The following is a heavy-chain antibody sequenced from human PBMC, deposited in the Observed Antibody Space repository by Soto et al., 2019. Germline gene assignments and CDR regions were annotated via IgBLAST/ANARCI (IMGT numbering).Heavy chain of an antibody. V-gene: IGHV3-74*01. Sequence: EVQLVESGGGLVQPGGSLRLSCAASGFTFGDYWMHWVRQAPGKGPVWVSRMTSDGRTIQYADSVKGRFTASRDNAKSTLYLQMNSLRAEDTAVYYCATAEVDYWGPGTLVTVSS. J-gene: IGHJ4*02. CDR3: ATAEVDY. CDR1: GFTFGDYW. CDR2: MTSDGRTI.